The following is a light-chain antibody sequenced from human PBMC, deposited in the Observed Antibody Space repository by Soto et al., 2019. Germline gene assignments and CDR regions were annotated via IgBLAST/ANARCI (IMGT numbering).Light chain of an antibody. CDR2: KAS. V-gene: IGKV1-5*03. CDR3: QLYSSYSPWT. J-gene: IGKJ1*01. Sequence: IQMTQSPSTLSASIGDRVTITCRASQPISNWLAWYQQKPGKAPKLLFYKASTLESGVPSRFIWSESGTEFTLTVSSLQSDEFGTYCCQLYSSYSPWTFGQGTKVDIK. CDR1: QPISNW.